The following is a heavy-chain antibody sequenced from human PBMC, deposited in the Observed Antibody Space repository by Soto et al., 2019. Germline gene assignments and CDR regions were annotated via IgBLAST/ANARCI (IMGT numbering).Heavy chain of an antibody. Sequence: QVQLVQSGAEVKKPGASVKVSCKASGYTFTSYGISWVRQAPGQGLEWMGWISAYNGNTNYAQKLQGRVTMTTDTSTRTAYMELRSLRSDDTAVYYCARIYCSGGSCYPDAFDIWGQGTMVTVSS. J-gene: IGHJ3*02. CDR2: ISAYNGNT. CDR1: GYTFTSYG. CDR3: ARIYCSGGSCYPDAFDI. D-gene: IGHD2-15*01. V-gene: IGHV1-18*01.